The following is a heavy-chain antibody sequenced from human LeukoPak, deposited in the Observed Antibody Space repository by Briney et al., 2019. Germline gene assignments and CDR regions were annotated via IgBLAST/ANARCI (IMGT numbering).Heavy chain of an antibody. J-gene: IGHJ5*02. V-gene: IGHV3-21*01. Sequence: PGGSLRLSCAASRFTFSSYSMNWVRQAPGKGLEWVSSISSSSSYIYYADSVKGRFTISKDNAKNSLYLQMDSLRAEDTAVYYCARAQVGYNWFDPWGQGTLVTVSS. D-gene: IGHD1-26*01. CDR1: RFTFSSYS. CDR2: ISSSSSYI. CDR3: ARAQVGYNWFDP.